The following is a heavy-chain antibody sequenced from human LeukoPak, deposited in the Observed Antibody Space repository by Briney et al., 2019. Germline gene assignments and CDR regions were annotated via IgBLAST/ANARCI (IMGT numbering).Heavy chain of an antibody. J-gene: IGHJ4*02. CDR3: AKGPQGD. V-gene: IGHV3-23*01. CDR2: IDSGGGT. D-gene: IGHD3-16*01. Sequence: GGSLRLSCAASGFTFSNYAMSWVRQAPGKGLEWVSAIDSGGGTYYANSVKGRFTISRDNSKNTLYLQLSSLRAEDTAVYYCAKGPQGDWGQGALVTVSS. CDR1: GFTFSNYA.